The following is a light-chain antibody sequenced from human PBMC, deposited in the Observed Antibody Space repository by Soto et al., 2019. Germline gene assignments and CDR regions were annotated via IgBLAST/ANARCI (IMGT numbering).Light chain of an antibody. CDR3: LQYHNLWA. J-gene: IGKJ1*01. CDR1: QSVSSN. Sequence: TVMTQSPATLSVSPGERATLSRRASQSVSSNLAWYQQKPGQAPRLLIYGASTRATGIPARFSGSGSGTEFTLTISSLQSEDFAVYSCLQYHNLWAFGQGTKVDI. CDR2: GAS. V-gene: IGKV3-15*01.